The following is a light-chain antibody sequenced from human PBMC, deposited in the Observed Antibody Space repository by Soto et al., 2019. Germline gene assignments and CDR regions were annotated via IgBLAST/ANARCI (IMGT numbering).Light chain of an antibody. V-gene: IGKV1-5*03. CDR2: ETS. J-gene: IGKJ5*01. Sequence: DIQMTQSPSTLSASVGDRVTITCRASQSVNRWLAWYQQKPGKAPKLLIYETSSLESGVPSRFSGSGSGTEFSLTITGLQPEDFVTYYCQYLNGAPTITFGQGTRLEIK. CDR3: QYLNGAPTIT. CDR1: QSVNRW.